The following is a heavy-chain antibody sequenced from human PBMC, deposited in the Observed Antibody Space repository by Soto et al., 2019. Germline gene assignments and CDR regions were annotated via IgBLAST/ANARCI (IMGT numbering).Heavy chain of an antibody. D-gene: IGHD2-2*01. CDR1: GYTFTSYG. CDR3: ARCPDGSSTSWPIDP. Sequence: QVQLVQSGAEVKKPGASVKVSCKASGYTFTSYGISWVRQAPGQGLEWMGWISAYNGNTNYAQKLQGRVTMTTDTSPSPASMELSSLRSDDTAVYSCARCPDGSSTSWPIDPWGQGPLVTVSS. CDR2: ISAYNGNT. V-gene: IGHV1-18*01. J-gene: IGHJ5*02.